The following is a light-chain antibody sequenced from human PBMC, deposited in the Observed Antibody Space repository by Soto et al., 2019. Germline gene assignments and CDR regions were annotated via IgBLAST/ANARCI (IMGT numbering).Light chain of an antibody. CDR2: GAS. V-gene: IGKV3-15*01. Sequence: KVMTQSPATLSVSPGEGATLSCRASQSVNTNLAWYQQKPGQAPRLLIYGASTRATGIPARFSGSGSGTEFTLTISSLQSEDFAVYYCQHYSSWPLTFGGGTKVDIK. CDR3: QHYSSWPLT. CDR1: QSVNTN. J-gene: IGKJ4*01.